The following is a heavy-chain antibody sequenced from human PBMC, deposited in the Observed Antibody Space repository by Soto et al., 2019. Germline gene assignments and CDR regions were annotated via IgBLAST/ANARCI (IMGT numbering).Heavy chain of an antibody. J-gene: IGHJ4*02. V-gene: IGHV4-39*01. CDR3: ALDYYDSSGYYYDDY. D-gene: IGHD3-22*01. Sequence: SETLSLTCTVSGGSISSSSYYWGWIRQPPGKGLEWIGSIYYSGSTYYNPSLKSRVTISVDTSKNQFSLKLSSVTAADTAVYYCALDYYDSSGYYYDDYWGQGTLVTVS. CDR1: GGSISSSSYY. CDR2: IYYSGST.